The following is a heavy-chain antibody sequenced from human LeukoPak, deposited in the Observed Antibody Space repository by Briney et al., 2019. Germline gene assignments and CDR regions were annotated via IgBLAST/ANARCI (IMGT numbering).Heavy chain of an antibody. D-gene: IGHD4-17*01. CDR1: GFTFNGYG. CDR2: IRYDGSNK. Sequence: PGGSLRLSCAASGFTFNGYGMHWVRQAPGKGLEWVAFIRYDGSNKYYADSVKGRFTISRDNSKNTLYLQMNSLRAEDTAVYYCAKGVYGDYDDAFDIWGRGTMVTVSS. J-gene: IGHJ3*02. CDR3: AKGVYGDYDDAFDI. V-gene: IGHV3-30*02.